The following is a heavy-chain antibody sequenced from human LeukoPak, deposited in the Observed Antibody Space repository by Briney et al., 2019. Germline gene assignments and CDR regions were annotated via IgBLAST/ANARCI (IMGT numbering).Heavy chain of an antibody. CDR1: GFTFSSYA. D-gene: IGHD3-22*01. V-gene: IGHV3-23*01. CDR2: ISGSGGST. J-gene: IGHJ3*02. CDR3: ASDQPYYYDKSGYQVRDFDI. Sequence: GGSLRLSCAASGFTFSSYAMSWVRQAPGKGLEWDSGISGSGGSTYHAASVKGRFTISRDDSKNTLYMQMNSMRAEDTAVYYCASDQPYYYDKSGYQVRDFDIWGQGTMVTVSS.